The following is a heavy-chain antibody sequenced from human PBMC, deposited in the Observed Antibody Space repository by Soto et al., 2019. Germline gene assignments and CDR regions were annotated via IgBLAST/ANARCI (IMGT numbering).Heavy chain of an antibody. Sequence: GGSLRLSCATSGFTFNTYAMHWVRQAPGKGLEWLAVISYDGSHKYYADSVKGRIIISRDNSKNTLYLQMKALRGEDTAVYYCARDRADGLRSFDWLCLDYWGQGTLVTASS. CDR1: GFTFNTYA. V-gene: IGHV3-30-3*01. CDR3: ARDRADGLRSFDWLCLDY. J-gene: IGHJ4*02. D-gene: IGHD3-9*01. CDR2: ISYDGSHK.